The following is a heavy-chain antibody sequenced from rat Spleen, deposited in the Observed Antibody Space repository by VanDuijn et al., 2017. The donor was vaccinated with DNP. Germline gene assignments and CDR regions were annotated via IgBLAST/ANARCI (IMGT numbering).Heavy chain of an antibody. J-gene: IGHJ2*01. D-gene: IGHD1-12*03. CDR3: TNYYHEGYFHRYFDY. V-gene: IGHV5-17*01. Sequence: EVQLVESGGGLVQPGRSLKLSCAASGFTFSDYAMAWVRQSPKKGLEWVATIIYNGGTTYYRDSVKGRFTISRDNAKSTLYLQMDSLRSEDTATYYCTNYYHEGYFHRYFDYWGQGVMVTVSS. CDR2: IIYNGGTT. CDR1: GFTFSDYA.